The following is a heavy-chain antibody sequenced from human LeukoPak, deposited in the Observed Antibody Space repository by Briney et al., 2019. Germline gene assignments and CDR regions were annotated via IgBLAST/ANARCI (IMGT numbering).Heavy chain of an antibody. CDR1: GGSFSGYY. V-gene: IGHV4-34*01. J-gene: IGHJ3*02. CDR3: ARHFTYYYDSSGYSDDAFDI. CDR2: INHSGST. D-gene: IGHD3-22*01. Sequence: SETLSLTCAVYGGSFSGYYWSWIRQPPGKGLEWIGEINHSGSTNYNPSLKSRVTISVDTSKNQFSLKLSSVTAADTAVYYCARHFTYYYDSSGYSDDAFDIWGQGTMVTVSP.